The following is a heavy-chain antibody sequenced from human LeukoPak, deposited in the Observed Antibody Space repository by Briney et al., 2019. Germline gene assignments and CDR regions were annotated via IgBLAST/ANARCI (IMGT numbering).Heavy chain of an antibody. J-gene: IGHJ3*02. CDR1: GFTFSSYA. CDR3: ARDFYYDILTGYYRPPDAFDI. D-gene: IGHD3-9*01. CDR2: ISGSGGST. V-gene: IGHV3-23*01. Sequence: GGSLRLSCAASGFTFSSYAMSWVRQAPGKGLEWVSAISGSGGSTYYADSVKGRFTISRDNAKNSLYLQMNSLRAEDTAVYYCARDFYYDILTGYYRPPDAFDIWGQGTMVTVSS.